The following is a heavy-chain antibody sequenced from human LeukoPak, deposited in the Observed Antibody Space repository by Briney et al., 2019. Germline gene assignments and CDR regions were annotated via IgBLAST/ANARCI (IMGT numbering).Heavy chain of an antibody. D-gene: IGHD1-26*01. CDR1: GYTFTGYY. V-gene: IGHV1-2*02. Sequence: WASVKVSCKAPGYTFTGYYMHWVRQAPGQGLEWMGWINPNSGGTNYAQKFQGRVTMTRDTFISTAYMELSRLRSDDTAVYYCARVGALPSGSYYSYYYGMDVWGQGTTVTVSS. CDR3: ARVGALPSGSYYSYYYGMDV. J-gene: IGHJ6*02. CDR2: INPNSGGT.